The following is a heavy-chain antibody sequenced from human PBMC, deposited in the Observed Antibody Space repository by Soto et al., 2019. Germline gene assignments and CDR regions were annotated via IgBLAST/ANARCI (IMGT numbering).Heavy chain of an antibody. V-gene: IGHV1-18*04. J-gene: IGHJ6*02. CDR2: ISAYNGNT. CDR3: ARDHYDFWSGYYTENSANYGMDV. CDR1: GYTFTSYG. D-gene: IGHD3-3*01. Sequence: QVQLVQSGAEVKKPGASVKVSCKASGYTFTSYGISWVRQAPGQGLEWMGWISAYNGNTNYAQKLQGRVTMTTDTSTSTAYMELRSRRSDDTAVYYCARDHYDFWSGYYTENSANYGMDVWGQGTTVTVSS.